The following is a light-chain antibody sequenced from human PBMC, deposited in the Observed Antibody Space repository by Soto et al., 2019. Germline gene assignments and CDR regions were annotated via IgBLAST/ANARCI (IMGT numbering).Light chain of an antibody. CDR3: QQHYDWPVT. CDR2: DAS. CDR1: QSVNYY. Sequence: EILMTQSPATLSVSPGERVTFSCRASQSVNYYLAWYQQKPGQAPRLLIYDASTRATGIPARFSGSGSGTELFILTSSSQPSDVCVFYCQQHYDWPVTFGGGTKVEIK. V-gene: IGKV3-15*01. J-gene: IGKJ4*02.